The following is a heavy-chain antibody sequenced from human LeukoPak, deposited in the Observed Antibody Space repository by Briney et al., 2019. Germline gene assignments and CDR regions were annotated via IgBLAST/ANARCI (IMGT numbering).Heavy chain of an antibody. CDR3: AREVYGSGSYYDY. CDR2: ISSSSSYI. CDR1: GFTFSSYS. V-gene: IGHV3-21*01. J-gene: IGHJ4*02. Sequence: PGGSLRLSCAASGFTFSSYSMNWVRQAPGKGLEWVSSISSSSSYIYYADSVKGRFTISRDNAKNSLYLQMNSLRAEDTAVHYCAREVYGSGSYYDYWGQGTLVTVSS. D-gene: IGHD3-10*01.